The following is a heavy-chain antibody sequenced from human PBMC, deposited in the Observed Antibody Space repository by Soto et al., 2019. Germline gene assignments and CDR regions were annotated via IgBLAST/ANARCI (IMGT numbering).Heavy chain of an antibody. J-gene: IGHJ3*02. CDR1: GFTFSNYW. V-gene: IGHV3-74*01. CDR3: ARARNMGYCGGGRCQGQVPKQWDDPFDI. CDR2: INSDGSIT. Sequence: EVQLVESGGGLVQPGGSLRLSCAASGFTFSNYWMHWVRQAPGKGLVWVSRINSDGSITGYAGSVQGRFTISRDNSKNTLYLPTNSLRDEDTAVYYCARARNMGYCGGGRCQGQVPKQWDDPFDIWGQGTMVTVSS. D-gene: IGHD2-15*01.